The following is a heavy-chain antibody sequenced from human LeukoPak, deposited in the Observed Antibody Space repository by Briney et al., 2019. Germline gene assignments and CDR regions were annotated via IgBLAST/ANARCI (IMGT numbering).Heavy chain of an antibody. J-gene: IGHJ4*02. V-gene: IGHV3-74*01. D-gene: IGHD1-14*01. CDR2: INPGGSSI. CDR3: ARSNQADDY. Sequence: PGGSLRLSCAACGFTFSSYSMHWARQVPGKGLVWVSRINPGGSSIAYADSVKGRFTISRDNAKNTLYLQMDSLRAEDTAVYYCARSNQADDYWGQGTLVTVSS. CDR1: GFTFSSYS.